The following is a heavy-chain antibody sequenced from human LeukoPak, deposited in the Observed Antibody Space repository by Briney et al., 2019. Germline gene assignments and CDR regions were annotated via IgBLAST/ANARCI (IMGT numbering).Heavy chain of an antibody. Sequence: SQTLSLTRTVSGGSISSGDYYWSWIRQPPGRGLEWIGYIYYSGSTYYNPSLKSRVTISVDTSKNQFSLKLSSVTAADTAVYYCARGIGAAAGTWFWFDPWGQGTLVTVPS. CDR1: GGSISSGDYY. CDR2: IYYSGST. CDR3: ARGIGAAAGTWFWFDP. V-gene: IGHV4-30-4*01. D-gene: IGHD6-13*01. J-gene: IGHJ5*02.